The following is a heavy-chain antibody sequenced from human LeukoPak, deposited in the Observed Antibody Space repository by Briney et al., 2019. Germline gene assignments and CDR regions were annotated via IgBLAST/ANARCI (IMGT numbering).Heavy chain of an antibody. J-gene: IGHJ4*02. CDR3: ARAPAYCSGGSCYAFDY. CDR2: IYHSGST. D-gene: IGHD2-15*01. V-gene: IGHV4-38-2*01. Sequence: SETLSLTCAVSGYSISSGYYWGWIRQPPGKGLERIGSIYHSGSTYYNPSLKSRVTISVDTSKSQFSLTLSSVTAADTAVYYCARAPAYCSGGSCYAFDYWGQGTLVTVSS. CDR1: GYSISSGYY.